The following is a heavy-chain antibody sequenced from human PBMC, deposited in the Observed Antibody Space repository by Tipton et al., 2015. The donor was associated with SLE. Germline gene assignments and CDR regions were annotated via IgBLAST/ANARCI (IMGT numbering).Heavy chain of an antibody. D-gene: IGHD6-19*01. V-gene: IGHV3-23*01. J-gene: IGHJ4*02. CDR3: ASGSSGWGSFDY. Sequence: SLRLSCAASGFTFSSYAMSWVRQAPGKGLEWVSTISSRGDRTYYADSVKGRLTISRDNFKNTLFLQMSSLRAEDTAVYYCASGSSGWGSFDYWGQGTLVTVSS. CDR2: ISSRGDRT. CDR1: GFTFSSYA.